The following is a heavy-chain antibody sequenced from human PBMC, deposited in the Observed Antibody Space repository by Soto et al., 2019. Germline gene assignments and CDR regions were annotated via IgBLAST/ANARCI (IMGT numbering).Heavy chain of an antibody. D-gene: IGHD1-1*01. J-gene: IGHJ5*02. V-gene: IGHV4-30-4*07. CDR2: IYATGTT. CDR1: GGSISSGGYS. Sequence: PSETLSLTCAVSGGSISSGGYSWSWIRQPPGKGLEWIGRIYATGTTDYNTSLKSRVMMSVDTSKKQFSLKLRSLTAADTAVYYCVRDGTKTLRDWFDPWGQGISVTVSS. CDR3: VRDGTKTLRDWFDP.